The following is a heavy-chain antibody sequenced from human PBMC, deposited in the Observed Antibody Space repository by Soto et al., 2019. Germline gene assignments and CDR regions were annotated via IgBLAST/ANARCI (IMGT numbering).Heavy chain of an antibody. J-gene: IGHJ4*02. Sequence: QITLNESGPTVVKPAETLTLTCTFSGFSLTTSGVGVGWIRQSPGKAPEWLALIYWDGDKRYSASLKSRLTIPKDTSKNQVVLTMASVDTADTATYYCAHRILRTVFGLVTTTAIYFDFWGQGTPVVVSS. CDR1: GFSLTTSGVG. D-gene: IGHD3-3*01. CDR2: IYWDGDK. CDR3: AHRILRTVFGLVTTTAIYFDF. V-gene: IGHV2-5*02.